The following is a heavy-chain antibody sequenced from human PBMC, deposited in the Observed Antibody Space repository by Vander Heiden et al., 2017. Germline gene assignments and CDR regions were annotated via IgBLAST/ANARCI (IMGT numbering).Heavy chain of an antibody. CDR1: GYTFTTYA. Sequence: QVQLVQSGSELKKPGASVKVSCKASGYTFTTYAMNWVRQAPGQGLEWMGWINTKTGDPTYAQDFTGRFVFSLDSSVSTAYLKISSLKAEDTAVYYCARAENGYNYIHWGQGTLVTVSS. CDR3: ARAENGYNYIH. V-gene: IGHV7-4-1*02. D-gene: IGHD5-12*01. CDR2: INTKTGDP. J-gene: IGHJ4*02.